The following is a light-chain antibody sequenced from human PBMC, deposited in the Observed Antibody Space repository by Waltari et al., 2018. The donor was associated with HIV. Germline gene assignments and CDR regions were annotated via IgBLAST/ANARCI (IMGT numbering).Light chain of an antibody. CDR2: GAS. CDR1: QRLSTN. Sequence: VMTPSPATLSVSPGDSATLSCKTSQRLSTNSAWYQQKPGQVPRLLIYGASTRATGIPDRFSGSTSGTDFTLTISSLQSEDSAVYYCQQYNNWPFTFGPGTRLEIK. CDR3: QQYNNWPFT. V-gene: IGKV3-15*01. J-gene: IGKJ3*01.